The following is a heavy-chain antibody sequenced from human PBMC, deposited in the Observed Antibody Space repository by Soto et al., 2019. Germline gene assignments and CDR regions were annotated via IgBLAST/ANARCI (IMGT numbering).Heavy chain of an antibody. CDR1: GGSISSGGYY. J-gene: IGHJ5*02. Sequence: SETLSLTCTVSGGSISSGGYYWSWIRQHPGKGLEWIGYIYYSGSTYYNPSLKSRVTISVDTSKNQFSLKLSSVTAADTAVYYCARAAQMTRTSRGDLHPNWFDPWGQGTLVTVSS. CDR2: IYYSGST. CDR3: ARAAQMTRTSRGDLHPNWFDP. D-gene: IGHD2-21*02. V-gene: IGHV4-31*03.